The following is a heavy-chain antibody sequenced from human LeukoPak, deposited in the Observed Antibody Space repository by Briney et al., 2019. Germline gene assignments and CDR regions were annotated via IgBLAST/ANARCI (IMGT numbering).Heavy chain of an antibody. J-gene: IGHJ4*02. V-gene: IGHV4-59*02. D-gene: IGHD2-21*02. CDR2: IHYNGGT. CDR3: ARSKSDWTFIDY. CDR1: GDSVRNYY. Sequence: SETQSLTCNVSGDSVRNYYWMWIRQSPGKGLDWMGHIHYNGGTSLSPSLQSRATMSVDTSKNHFSLRLTSVTAADTAVYFCARSKSDWTFIDYWGQGTLVSVSS.